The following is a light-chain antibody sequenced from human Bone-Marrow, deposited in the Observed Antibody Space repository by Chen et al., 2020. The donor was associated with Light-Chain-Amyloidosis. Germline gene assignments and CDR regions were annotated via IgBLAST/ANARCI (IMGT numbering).Light chain of an antibody. CDR1: SSDVGHYDY. CDR3: SSYASNNTWV. J-gene: IGLJ3*02. V-gene: IGLV2-14*01. Sequence: QSALTQPASVSGSPGQVITISCTGTSSDVGHYDYVSWYQQHPGNAPKVIIYVVSYRPSGVAHRFSGAKTGNPASLAISALQAEDEAQYYCSSYASNNTWVFGGGTKLTVL. CDR2: VVS.